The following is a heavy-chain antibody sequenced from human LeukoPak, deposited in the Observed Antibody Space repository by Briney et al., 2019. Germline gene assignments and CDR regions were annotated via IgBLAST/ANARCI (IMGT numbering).Heavy chain of an antibody. CDR2: INHSGST. V-gene: IGHV4-34*01. Sequence: LETLSLTCAVYGGSFSGYYWSWIRQPPGKGLEWIGEINHSGSTNYNPSLKSRVTISVDTSKNQFSLKLSSVTAADTAVYYCARGRVYDFWSGYYTGIRNWFDPWGQGTLVTVSS. CDR1: GGSFSGYY. D-gene: IGHD3-3*01. CDR3: ARGRVYDFWSGYYTGIRNWFDP. J-gene: IGHJ5*02.